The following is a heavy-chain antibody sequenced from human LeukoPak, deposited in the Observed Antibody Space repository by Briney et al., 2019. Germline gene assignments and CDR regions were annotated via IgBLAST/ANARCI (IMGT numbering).Heavy chain of an antibody. CDR3: ARDPRFLEWVGIDY. CDR1: GYSFTSYW. J-gene: IGHJ4*02. CDR2: IYPGDSDT. Sequence: GESLKISCKGSGYSFTSYWIAWVRQMPGKGLEWMGIIYPGDSDTRYSPSFQGQVTISADKSISTAYLQWSSLRSEDTAVYYCARDPRFLEWVGIDYWGQGTLVTVSS. V-gene: IGHV5-51*01. D-gene: IGHD3-3*01.